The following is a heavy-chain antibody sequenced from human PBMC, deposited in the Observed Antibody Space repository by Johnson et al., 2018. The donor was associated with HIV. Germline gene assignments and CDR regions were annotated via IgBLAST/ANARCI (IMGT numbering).Heavy chain of an antibody. J-gene: IGHJ3*01. CDR3: ARDGRDLITRGSFDV. V-gene: IGHV3-30*02. Sequence: QMLLVESGGGVVQPGGSLRLSCAASGFTFADYGMHWVRQPPGKGLEWVAFIAHDERIKHYADSVRGRFTMSRDNSKNTLYLQMGSLRPEDTAVYYCARDGRDLITRGSFDVWGQGTVVTVSS. D-gene: IGHD3-16*01. CDR1: GFTFADYG. CDR2: IAHDERIK.